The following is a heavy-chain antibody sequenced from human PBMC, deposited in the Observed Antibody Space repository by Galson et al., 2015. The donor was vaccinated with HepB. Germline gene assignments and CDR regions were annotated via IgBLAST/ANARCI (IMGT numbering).Heavy chain of an antibody. D-gene: IGHD5-24*01. Sequence: SLRLSCAASGFTFDAYAMHWVRQAPGKGLEWVSGISWNSGAIGYADSVKGRFTISRDNAKNSLYLQMNSLRAEDTALYYCTKDMRGWLQQSRAAFDVWGQGTMVTVSS. CDR2: ISWNSGAI. CDR3: TKDMRGWLQQSRAAFDV. V-gene: IGHV3-9*01. J-gene: IGHJ3*01. CDR1: GFTFDAYA.